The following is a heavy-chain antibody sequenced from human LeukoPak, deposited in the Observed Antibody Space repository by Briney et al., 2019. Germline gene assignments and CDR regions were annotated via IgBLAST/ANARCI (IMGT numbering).Heavy chain of an antibody. CDR2: ISGSGGST. V-gene: IGHV3-23*01. Sequence: TGGSLRLSCAASGFTFSSYAMSWVRKAPGKGLEWVSAISGSGGSTYYADSVKGRFTISRDNSKNTLYLQMNSLRAEDPAVYYCAKAAVDTVYWYFDLWGRGTLVTVSS. CDR1: GFTFSSYA. J-gene: IGHJ2*01. CDR3: AKAAVDTVYWYFDL. D-gene: IGHD5-18*01.